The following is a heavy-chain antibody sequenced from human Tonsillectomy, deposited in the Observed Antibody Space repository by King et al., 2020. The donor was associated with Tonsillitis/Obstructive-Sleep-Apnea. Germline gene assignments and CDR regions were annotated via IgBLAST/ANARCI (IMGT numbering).Heavy chain of an antibody. CDR1: GFTFSSYA. CDR2: ISSSCGTT. Sequence: VQLVESGGGLVQPGGSLRLSCAASGFTFSSYAMSWVRQAPGKGLEWVSIISSSCGTTYYADSVKGRFTISRDNSKNTLYLQMNSLRAEDTAVYYCAKVPEVPGKWLLPDYWGQGTLVTVSS. V-gene: IGHV3-23*04. CDR3: AKVPEVPGKWLLPDY. J-gene: IGHJ4*02. D-gene: IGHD3-22*01.